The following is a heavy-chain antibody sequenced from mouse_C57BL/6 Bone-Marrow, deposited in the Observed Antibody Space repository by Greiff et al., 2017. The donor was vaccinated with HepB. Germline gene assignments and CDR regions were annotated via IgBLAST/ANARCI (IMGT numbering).Heavy chain of an antibody. Sequence: EVMLVESGGGLVQPGGSLKLSCAASGFTFSDYGMAWVRQAPRKGPEWVAFISNLAYSIYYADTVTGRFTISRENAKNTLYLEMSSLRSEDTAMYYCARDYSNYGWYFDVWGTGTTVTVSS. J-gene: IGHJ1*03. V-gene: IGHV5-15*01. D-gene: IGHD2-5*01. CDR3: ARDYSNYGWYFDV. CDR2: ISNLAYSI. CDR1: GFTFSDYG.